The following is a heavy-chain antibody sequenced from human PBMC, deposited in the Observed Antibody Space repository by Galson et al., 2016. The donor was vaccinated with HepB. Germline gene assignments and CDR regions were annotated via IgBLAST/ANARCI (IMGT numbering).Heavy chain of an antibody. Sequence: TLSLTCTVSGGSVTRASYYWSWIRQPPGKGLEWIGYIYYSGSTNYNPSLKSRVTISEDTSKNQFSLKLTSVTAADTAVYYCARGGGSYYVFDYWGQGTLVTVSS. CDR1: GGSVTRASYY. V-gene: IGHV4-61*01. CDR2: IYYSGST. J-gene: IGHJ4*02. CDR3: ARGGGSYYVFDY. D-gene: IGHD1-26*01.